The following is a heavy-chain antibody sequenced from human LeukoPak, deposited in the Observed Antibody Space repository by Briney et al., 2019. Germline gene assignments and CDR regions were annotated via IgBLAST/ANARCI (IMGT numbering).Heavy chain of an antibody. Sequence: PSETLSLTCTVSGGSISSGGYYWSWIRQHPGKGLEWIGYIYYSGSTYYNPSLKSRVTISVDTSKNQFSLKLSSVTAADTAVYYCARGGGVAGTPYNPYDYWGQGTLVTVSS. CDR1: GGSISSGGYY. D-gene: IGHD6-19*01. CDR3: ARGGGVAGTPYNPYDY. V-gene: IGHV4-31*03. J-gene: IGHJ4*02. CDR2: IYYSGST.